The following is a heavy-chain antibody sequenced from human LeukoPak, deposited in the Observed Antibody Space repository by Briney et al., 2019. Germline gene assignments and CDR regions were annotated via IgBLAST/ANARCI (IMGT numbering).Heavy chain of an antibody. J-gene: IGHJ6*03. V-gene: IGHV3-21*01. CDR2: ISTSSSYI. CDR3: ARAAIAAARIYYYMDV. CDR1: GFTFSSYS. D-gene: IGHD6-13*01. Sequence: GRSLRLAWAAAGFTFSSYSMNSVRQPLGNGREWVSFISTSSSYIHNAHSVKGRFTISRDNAENSLYLQMHSLRAEDTAVYYCARAAIAAARIYYYMDVWGKGTTVTVSS.